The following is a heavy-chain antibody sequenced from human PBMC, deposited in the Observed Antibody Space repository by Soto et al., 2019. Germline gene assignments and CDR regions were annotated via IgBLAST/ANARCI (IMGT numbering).Heavy chain of an antibody. J-gene: IGHJ6*02. V-gene: IGHV3-30-3*01. CDR3: ARDNGDHPYYYYYGMDV. CDR1: GFTFSSYA. D-gene: IGHD2-8*01. Sequence: GGSLRLSCAASGFTFSSYAMHWVRQAPGKGLEWVAVISYDGSNKYYADSVKGRFTISRDNSKNTLYLQMNSLRAEDTAVYYCARDNGDHPYYYYYGMDVWGQGTTVTVSS. CDR2: ISYDGSNK.